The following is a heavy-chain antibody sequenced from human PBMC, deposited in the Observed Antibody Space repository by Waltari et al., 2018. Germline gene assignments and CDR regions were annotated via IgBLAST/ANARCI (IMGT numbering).Heavy chain of an antibody. J-gene: IGHJ4*02. V-gene: IGHV7-4-1*02. CDR3: ATVLGAAPATRVT. CDR2: INTNTGHP. D-gene: IGHD6-13*01. Sequence: QVQLVQSGAEVKKPGASVKVSCKASGYTFTGYYMHWVRQAPGQGLEWMGWINTNTGHPSYAQGFTRRFVFSFDTSVNTAFLQINSLKADDTAMYYCATVLGAAPATRVTWGQGTLVTVSS. CDR1: GYTFTGYY.